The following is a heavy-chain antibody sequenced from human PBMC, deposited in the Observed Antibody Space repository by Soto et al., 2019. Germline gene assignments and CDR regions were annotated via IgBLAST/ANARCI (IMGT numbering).Heavy chain of an antibody. CDR3: AKARTGTTY. CDR2: ISYDGSNK. CDR1: GLTFSSYG. J-gene: IGHJ4*02. Sequence: PGGSLRLSFEAPGLTFSSYGLPWVRQAPGKGLEWVAVISYDGSNKYYADSVKGRFTISRDNSKNTLYLQMNSLRAEDTAVYYCAKARTGTTYWGQGT. D-gene: IGHD1-7*01. V-gene: IGHV3-30*18.